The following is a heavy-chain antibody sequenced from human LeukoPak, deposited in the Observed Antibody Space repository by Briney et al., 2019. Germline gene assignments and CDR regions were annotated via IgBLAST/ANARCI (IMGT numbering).Heavy chain of an antibody. D-gene: IGHD3-16*01. Sequence: GGSLRLSCAASGFTFSSYEMNWVRQAPGKGLEWVSYISTSGSTIYYADSVKGRFTISRDNAKNSLYLQMSSLRAGDTAVYYCARVGGYYYYGMDVWGKGTTVTVSS. CDR1: GFTFSSYE. J-gene: IGHJ6*04. CDR3: ARVGGYYYYGMDV. CDR2: ISTSGSTI. V-gene: IGHV3-48*03.